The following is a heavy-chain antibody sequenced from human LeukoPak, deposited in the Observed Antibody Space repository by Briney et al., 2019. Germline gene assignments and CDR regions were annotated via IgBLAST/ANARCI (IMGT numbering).Heavy chain of an antibody. J-gene: IGHJ4*02. D-gene: IGHD2/OR15-2a*01. CDR1: GFTFSYYW. CDR2: ISDDGSRT. Sequence: PGGSLRLSCAASGFTFSYYWMHWVRQAPGKGLVWVSRISDDGSRTTYADSVKGRFAISRDNAKNTLYLQTNSLRAEDTAVYYCARDDGFYSDSSFQDYWGQGTLVTVSS. CDR3: ARDDGFYSDSSFQDY. V-gene: IGHV3-74*01.